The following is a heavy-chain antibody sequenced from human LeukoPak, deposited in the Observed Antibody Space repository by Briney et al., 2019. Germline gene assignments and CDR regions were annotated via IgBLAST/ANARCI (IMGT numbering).Heavy chain of an antibody. V-gene: IGHV4-39*01. CDR2: VHHSGIT. J-gene: IGHJ3*01. Sequence: SETLSLTCVVSGGFISSGGYYWGWIRHPPEKGLEWIGSVHHSGITYYNTSLKSRVTISVNKSKNQFSLELTSVTAADTAVYYCARNPPNYYDSSGRMGAFDVWGQGTMVTVSS. CDR1: GGFISSGGYY. D-gene: IGHD3-22*01. CDR3: ARNPPNYYDSSGRMGAFDV.